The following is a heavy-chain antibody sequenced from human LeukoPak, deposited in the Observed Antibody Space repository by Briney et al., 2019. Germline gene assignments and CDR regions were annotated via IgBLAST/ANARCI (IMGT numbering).Heavy chain of an antibody. CDR2: TYYRSTWYN. D-gene: IGHD2-2*01. CDR3: ARRLTQYDCFDP. Sequence: SQTLSLTCAVSGDSVSSNSVTWNWIRQSPSRGLEWLGRTYYRSTWYNDYAVSVRGRITVNPDTSKNQFSLHLNSVTPEDTAVYYCARRLTQYDCFDPWGQGILVTVSS. V-gene: IGHV6-1*01. J-gene: IGHJ5*02. CDR1: GDSVSSNSVT.